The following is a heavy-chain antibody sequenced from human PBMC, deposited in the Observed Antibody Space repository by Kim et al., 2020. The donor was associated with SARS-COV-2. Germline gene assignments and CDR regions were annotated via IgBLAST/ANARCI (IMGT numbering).Heavy chain of an antibody. CDR3: ARDIRGDRRREYDTLGP. J-gene: IGHJ5*02. CDR2: IKQDGSEK. D-gene: IGHD3-22*01. Sequence: GGSLRLSCAASGFTFSSYWMSWVRQAPGKGLEWVANIKQDGSEKYYVDSVKGRFTISRDNAKNSLYLQMNSLRAEDTAVYYCARDIRGDRRREYDTLGPWGQGTLVTVSS. CDR1: GFTFSSYW. V-gene: IGHV3-7*01.